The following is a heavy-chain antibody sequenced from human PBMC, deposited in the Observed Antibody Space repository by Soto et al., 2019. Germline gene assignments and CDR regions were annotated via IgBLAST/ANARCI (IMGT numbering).Heavy chain of an antibody. Sequence: PGGSLRLSCAASGFTLSTYAMEWVRQAPGKGLDWVALISYDGNNKYYADSVRGRFTISRDNSKNTLYLQMNTLRPEDTALYFCARPVEPFYYYGMDVWGQGTTVTVSS. CDR1: GFTLSTYA. V-gene: IGHV3-30-3*01. CDR2: ISYDGNNK. CDR3: ARPVEPFYYYGMDV. J-gene: IGHJ6*02.